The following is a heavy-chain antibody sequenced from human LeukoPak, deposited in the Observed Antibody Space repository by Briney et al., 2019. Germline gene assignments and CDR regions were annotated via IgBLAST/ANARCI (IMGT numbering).Heavy chain of an antibody. D-gene: IGHD3-22*01. CDR1: GFTFSSYA. CDR2: ISYDGSNK. CDR3: ARDSLVYYYDSSGYPNWFDP. J-gene: IGHJ5*02. V-gene: IGHV3-30*04. Sequence: GRSLRLSCAASGFTFSSYAMHWVRQAPGKGLEWVAVISYDGSNKYYADSVKGRFTISRDNSKNTLYLQMNSLRAEDTAVYYCARDSLVYYYDSSGYPNWFDPWGQGTLVTVSS.